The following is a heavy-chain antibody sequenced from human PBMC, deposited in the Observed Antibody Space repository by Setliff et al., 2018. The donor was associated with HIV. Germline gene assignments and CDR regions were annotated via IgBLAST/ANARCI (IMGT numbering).Heavy chain of an antibody. D-gene: IGHD2-2*01. V-gene: IGHV4-34*01. Sequence: PSETLSLTCAVYGGSFSGYYWSWIRQPPGKGLEWIGEINHSGSTNYNPSLKSRVTISVDTSKNQFSLKLSSVTAADTAVYYCARGTLVVPDARDYYYYLDIWGQGNTVTVSS. CDR1: GGSFSGYY. CDR3: ARGTLVVPDARDYYYYLDI. CDR2: INHSGST. J-gene: IGHJ6*03.